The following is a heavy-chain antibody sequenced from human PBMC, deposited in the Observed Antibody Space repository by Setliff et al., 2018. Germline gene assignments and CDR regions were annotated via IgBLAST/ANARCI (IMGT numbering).Heavy chain of an antibody. D-gene: IGHD3-3*01. CDR3: ARDRLYNSWSGTSITAPHDAFDI. Sequence: ASVKVSCKASGYTLTNYYMHWVRQAPGQGLEWMGIINPSGGPTRYAQKFQGRVTMTRDTSTSTVYMEVISLRSEDTAVYFCARDRLYNSWSGTSITAPHDAFDIWGQGTMVTVSS. CDR2: INPSGGPT. V-gene: IGHV1-46*03. J-gene: IGHJ3*02. CDR1: GYTLTNYY.